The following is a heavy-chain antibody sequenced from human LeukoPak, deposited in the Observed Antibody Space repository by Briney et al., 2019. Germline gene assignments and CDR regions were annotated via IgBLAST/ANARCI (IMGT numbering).Heavy chain of an antibody. D-gene: IGHD3-16*02. CDR2: IYYSGST. CDR1: GGSISSYY. Sequence: SETLSLTCTVSGGSISSYYWSWIRQPPGKGLEWIGYIYYSGSTNYNPSLKSRVTISVDTSKNQFSLKLSSVTAADTAVYYCARANGYDYVWGSYRPNYYYYYYMDVWGKGTTVTISS. CDR3: ARANGYDYVWGSYRPNYYYYYYMDV. J-gene: IGHJ6*03. V-gene: IGHV4-59*01.